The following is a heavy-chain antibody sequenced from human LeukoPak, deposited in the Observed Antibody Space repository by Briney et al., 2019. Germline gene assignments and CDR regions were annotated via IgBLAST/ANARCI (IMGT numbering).Heavy chain of an antibody. J-gene: IGHJ4*02. D-gene: IGHD3-22*01. CDR1: GYTFNTYG. CDR3: ARLRYYYDSSGPAPFDY. CDR2: ISAYNGNT. V-gene: IGHV1-18*01. Sequence: GASVKVSCKTSGYTFNTYGIAWVRQAPGQGGEWMGWISAYNGNTNYAQNLQDRVTMTTDTSTSTAYMELRSLRSDDTAVYYCARLRYYYDSSGPAPFDYWGQGTLVTVSS.